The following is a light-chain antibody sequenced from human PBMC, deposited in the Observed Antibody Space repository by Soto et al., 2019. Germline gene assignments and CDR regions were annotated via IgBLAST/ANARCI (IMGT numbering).Light chain of an antibody. CDR2: WAS. J-gene: IGKJ1*01. Sequence: DIVLTQSPDSVAVSLGEXATINCKSSQSVLFSINQKNYLAWYHQKPGQPPKLLIYWASIRESGVPTRFSGSGSGTNFTLTISSLQAEDAAVYYCQQYYTTPPTFGLGTKVDIK. CDR3: QQYYTTPPT. CDR1: QSVLFSINQKNY. V-gene: IGKV4-1*01.